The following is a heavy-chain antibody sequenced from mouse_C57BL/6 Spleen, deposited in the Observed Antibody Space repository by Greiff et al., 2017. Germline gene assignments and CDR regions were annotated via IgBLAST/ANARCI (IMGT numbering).Heavy chain of an antibody. D-gene: IGHD1-1*01. V-gene: IGHV1-55*01. CDR2: ISPGSGST. Sequence: VQLQQPGAELVKPGASVKMSCKASGYTFTSYWITWVKQRPGQGLEWIGDISPGSGSTNYNEKFKSKATLTVDTSSSTAYMQLISLTSEDSAVYYCSRKENLYGSSYHWYFDVWGTGTTVTVSS. CDR3: SRKENLYGSSYHWYFDV. J-gene: IGHJ1*03. CDR1: GYTFTSYW.